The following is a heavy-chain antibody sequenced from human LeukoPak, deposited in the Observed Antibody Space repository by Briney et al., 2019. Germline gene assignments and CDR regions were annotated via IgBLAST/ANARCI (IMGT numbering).Heavy chain of an antibody. CDR1: GYSISSGYY. D-gene: IGHD2-2*01. J-gene: IGHJ4*02. CDR3: ASVLFRLGYCSSTSCPSYFDY. Sequence: SETLSLTCAVSGYSISSGYYWGWIRQPPGKGLEWIGNIYHSGSTYYNPSLKSRVTMSVDTSNNQFSLKLSSVTAADTAVYYCASVLFRLGYCSSTSCPSYFDYWGQGTLVTVSS. CDR2: IYHSGST. V-gene: IGHV4-38-2*01.